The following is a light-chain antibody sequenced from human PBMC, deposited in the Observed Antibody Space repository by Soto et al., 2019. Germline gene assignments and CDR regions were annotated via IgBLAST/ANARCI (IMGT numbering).Light chain of an antibody. V-gene: IGKV1-12*01. CDR2: AAS. Sequence: DIQMTQSPSSVSASVGDRVTITCRASQGISSWLAWYPQKPGKAPKLLIYAASSFQSGVPSRFSGSGSGTDFTLTISSLQPEDFATYYCQQANSFPLTFGQGTRLEIK. CDR3: QQANSFPLT. J-gene: IGKJ5*01. CDR1: QGISSW.